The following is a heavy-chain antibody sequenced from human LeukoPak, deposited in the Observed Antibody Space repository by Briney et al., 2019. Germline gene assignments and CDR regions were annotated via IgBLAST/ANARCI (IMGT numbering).Heavy chain of an antibody. CDR2: IYTSGST. CDR3: ARGRSYYYGSGRPSYYYYMDV. V-gene: IGHV4-61*02. Sequence: PSETLSLTCTVSGGSISSGSYYWSWIRQPAGKGLEWIGRIYTSGSTNYNPSLKSRVTISVDTSKNQFSLKLSSVTAADTAVYYCARGRSYYYGSGRPSYYYYMDVWGKGTTVTVSS. J-gene: IGHJ6*03. D-gene: IGHD3-10*01. CDR1: GGSISSGSYY.